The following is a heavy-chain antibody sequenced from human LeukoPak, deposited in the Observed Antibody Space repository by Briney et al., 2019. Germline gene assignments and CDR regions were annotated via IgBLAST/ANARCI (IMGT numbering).Heavy chain of an antibody. V-gene: IGHV3-23*01. CDR3: AKAHSSGWSLGY. J-gene: IGHJ4*02. D-gene: IGHD6-19*01. Sequence: PGGSLRLSCAASGFTFSSYAMSWVRQAPGKGLEWVSGISGSGGFTNYADSVKGRFTISRDNSKNTLYLQMNSLRAEDTAVYYCAKAHSSGWSLGYWGQETLVTVSS. CDR1: GFTFSSYA. CDR2: ISGSGGFT.